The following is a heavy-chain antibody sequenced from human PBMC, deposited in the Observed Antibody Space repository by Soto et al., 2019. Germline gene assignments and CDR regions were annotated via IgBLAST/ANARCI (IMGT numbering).Heavy chain of an antibody. D-gene: IGHD4-17*01. CDR1: GFSLSNSGVG. V-gene: IGHV2-5*02. CDR2: IYGDNDK. CDR3: AHGPLHDYGDYDPGTSHVFDS. Sequence: QITLKESGPSPVKPTQTLTVTCTFSGFSLSNSGVGVAWIRQPPGKALEWLALIYGDNDKRYSPSLKTRLTITKATSKNQVVLTMTNMDPVDTATYYCAHGPLHDYGDYDPGTSHVFDSWGQGTLVTVSS. J-gene: IGHJ4*02.